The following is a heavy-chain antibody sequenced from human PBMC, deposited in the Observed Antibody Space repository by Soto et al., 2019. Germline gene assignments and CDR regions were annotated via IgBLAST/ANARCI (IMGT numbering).Heavy chain of an antibody. V-gene: IGHV3-23*01. D-gene: IGHD2-15*01. J-gene: IGHJ4*02. CDR3: AKGSGISWQYSLDY. CDR1: GFSFASYV. CDR2: IRGSGGST. Sequence: EVQLLESGGGVVQPGGSLRLSCAASGFSFASYVMNWVRQAPGKGLEWVSGIRGSGGSTYYADSVKGRFTISRDNSKNTLYLQLSSLRVEDTAVYYCAKGSGISWQYSLDYWGQGTLVTVSS.